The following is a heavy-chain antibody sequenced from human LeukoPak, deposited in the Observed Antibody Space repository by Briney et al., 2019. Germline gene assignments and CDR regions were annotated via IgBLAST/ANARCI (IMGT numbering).Heavy chain of an antibody. J-gene: IGHJ4*02. V-gene: IGHV1-46*01. D-gene: IGHD3-10*02. CDR2: INLSGGST. Sequence: GASVKVSCKASGFTFINYYMHWVRQAPGHGLEWLGIINLSGGSTHYPQKFQDRVTMTRDTSTSTVYTELSSLRSEDTAVYYCARHVDYVEKSEAYWGQGTLVTVSS. CDR1: GFTFINYY. CDR3: ARHVDYVEKSEAY.